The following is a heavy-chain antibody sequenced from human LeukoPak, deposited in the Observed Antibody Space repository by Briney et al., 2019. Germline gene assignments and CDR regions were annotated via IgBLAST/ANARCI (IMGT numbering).Heavy chain of an antibody. CDR1: GYTFTGYY. CDR2: VNPDSGVT. J-gene: IGHJ4*02. V-gene: IGHV1-2*02. D-gene: IGHD5-18*01. CDR3: ARMDTAMVCFDY. Sequence: ASVKVSCKASGYTFTGYYLHWVRPAPGQGRWWMGWVNPDSGVTNYAQKFQGRVTMTRDTSISTAYMELSRLRSDDTAVYYCARMDTAMVCFDYWGQGTLVTVSS.